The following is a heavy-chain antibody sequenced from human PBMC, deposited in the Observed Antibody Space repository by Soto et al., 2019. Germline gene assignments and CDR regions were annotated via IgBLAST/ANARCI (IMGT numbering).Heavy chain of an antibody. J-gene: IGHJ4*02. D-gene: IGHD2-8*01. V-gene: IGHV3-30*18. CDR2: ISNDGSNQ. CDR1: GFTFNSYG. Sequence: QVHLVESGGGVVQPGRSLRLSCAASGFTFNSYGMHGVRQAPGKGLEGGAAISNDGSNQYYADSVKGRFTISRDNFKKTLYLQMNSLRAEDPAMYYCAKGEWADYWGQGTLVTVSS. CDR3: AKGEWADY.